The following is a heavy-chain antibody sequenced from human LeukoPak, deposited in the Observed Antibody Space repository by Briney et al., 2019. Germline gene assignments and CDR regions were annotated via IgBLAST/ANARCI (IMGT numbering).Heavy chain of an antibody. V-gene: IGHV5-51*01. CDR3: ARKSSGWPGDFNY. J-gene: IGHJ4*02. CDR1: GYIFTNYW. Sequence: GESLQISCKGSGYIFTNYWIGWVRQMPGKGLEWMGILYPGDSDTRYSPSFQGQVTISADKSISTAYLQWSSLKASDTAMYYCARKSSGWPGDFNYWGQGTLVTVSS. CDR2: LYPGDSDT. D-gene: IGHD6-25*01.